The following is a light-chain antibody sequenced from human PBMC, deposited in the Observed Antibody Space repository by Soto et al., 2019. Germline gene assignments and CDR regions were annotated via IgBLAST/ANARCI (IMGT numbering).Light chain of an antibody. V-gene: IGLV2-14*01. CDR3: SSYTRSTTLNVL. CDR2: DVS. J-gene: IGLJ2*01. CDR1: SSDVGGYKF. Sequence: QSALTQPASVSGSHGQSITISCTGTSSDVGGYKFVSWYQQHPGKVPKLLIYDVSNRPSGVSNRFSGSKSGNTASLTISGLQAEDEAEYYCSSYTRSTTLNVLFGGWTKLTVL.